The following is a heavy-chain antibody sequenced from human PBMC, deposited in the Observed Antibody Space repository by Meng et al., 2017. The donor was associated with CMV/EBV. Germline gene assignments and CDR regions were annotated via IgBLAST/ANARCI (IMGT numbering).Heavy chain of an antibody. D-gene: IGHD2-15*01. CDR3: ASSLTYPDY. CDR1: GGSFSGYY. Sequence: QVQLQQGGGGLLKPSETLSLTCAVYGGSFSGYYWSWIRQPPGKGLEWIGEINHSGSTNYNPSLKSRVTISVDTSKNQFSLKLSSVTAADTAVYYCASSLTYPDYWGQGTLVTVSS. V-gene: IGHV4-34*01. J-gene: IGHJ4*02. CDR2: INHSGST.